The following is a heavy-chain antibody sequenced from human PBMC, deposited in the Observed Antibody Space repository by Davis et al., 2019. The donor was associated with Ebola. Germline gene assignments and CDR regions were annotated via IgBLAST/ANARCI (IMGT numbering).Heavy chain of an antibody. CDR2: IKQDGSEN. D-gene: IGHD3-16*01. V-gene: IGHV3-7*01. CDR3: ARWGPDC. CDR1: GFTFSSYG. Sequence: GESLKISCAASGFTFSSYGMHWVRQAPGKGLEWVANIKQDGSENFYVDSVKGRFTISRDNTRNLLFLHMNILRVEDTAVYYCARWGPDCWGQGTLVIVSS. J-gene: IGHJ4*02.